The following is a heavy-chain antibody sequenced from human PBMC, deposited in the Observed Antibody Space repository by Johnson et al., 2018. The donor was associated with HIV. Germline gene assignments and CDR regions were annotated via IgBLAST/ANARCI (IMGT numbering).Heavy chain of an antibody. CDR1: GFTFSSYG. V-gene: IGHV3-30*02. J-gene: IGHJ3*02. Sequence: QVQLVESGGGVVQPGGSLRLSCAASGFTFSSYGMHWVRQAPGKGLEWVAFIRFDGSSKYSTDSVKGRFTISRDNSKNTLYLQMNSLRAEDTAVYYCARVPPGIAKDGAFDIWGQGTMVTVSS. D-gene: IGHD6-13*01. CDR3: ARVPPGIAKDGAFDI. CDR2: IRFDGSSK.